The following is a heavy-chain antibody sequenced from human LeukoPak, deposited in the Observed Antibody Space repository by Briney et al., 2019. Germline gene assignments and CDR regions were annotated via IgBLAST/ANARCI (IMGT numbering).Heavy chain of an antibody. J-gene: IGHJ4*02. CDR3: ARDYYDSSGYYIDY. V-gene: IGHV4-59*12. Sequence: PSETLSLTCTVSGGSISSYYWSWIRQPPGKGLEWIGYIYYSGSTNYNPSLKSRVTISVDTSKNQFSLKLSSVTAADTAVYYCARDYYDSSGYYIDYWGQGTLVTVSS. CDR2: IYYSGST. CDR1: GGSISSYY. D-gene: IGHD3-22*01.